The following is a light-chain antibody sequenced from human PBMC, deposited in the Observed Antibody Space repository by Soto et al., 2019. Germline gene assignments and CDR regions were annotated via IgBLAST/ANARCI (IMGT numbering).Light chain of an antibody. V-gene: IGLV2-23*01. CDR1: SSDVGSYNL. Sequence: QSALTQPASVSGSPGQSITISCTGTSSDVGSYNLVSWYQQHPGKAPKLMIYEDSKRPSGVSNRFSGSKSGNTASLTISGLQDEDEADYYCCSYASSSTFVFGSGTKVTVL. CDR2: EDS. J-gene: IGLJ1*01. CDR3: CSYASSSTFV.